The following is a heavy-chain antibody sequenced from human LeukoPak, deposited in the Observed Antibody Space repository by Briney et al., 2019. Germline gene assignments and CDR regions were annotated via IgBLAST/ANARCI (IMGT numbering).Heavy chain of an antibody. J-gene: IGHJ6*03. Sequence: ASVKVSCKASGYTFTSYGISWVRQAPGQGLEWMGWISAYNGNTNYAQKLQGRVTMTADTSTSTAYMELRSLRSDDTAVYYCARGGRYCSSTSCYYYYYMDVWGKGTTVTISS. CDR2: ISAYNGNT. D-gene: IGHD2-2*01. CDR3: ARGGRYCSSTSCYYYYYMDV. CDR1: GYTFTSYG. V-gene: IGHV1-18*01.